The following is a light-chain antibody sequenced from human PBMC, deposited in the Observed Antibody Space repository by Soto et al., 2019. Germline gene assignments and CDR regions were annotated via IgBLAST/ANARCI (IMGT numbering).Light chain of an antibody. Sequence: DIVMTQSPDSLTVSLGDRSTLSCRASQSLSKSLVWYQQKPGQAPTLLMSGASNRASGVPVRFSGSGSGTDFTLTITRLEPEDFALYYCQQYGGSPITFGLGTRLEI. V-gene: IGKV3-20*01. CDR1: QSLSKS. J-gene: IGKJ5*01. CDR2: GAS. CDR3: QQYGGSPIT.